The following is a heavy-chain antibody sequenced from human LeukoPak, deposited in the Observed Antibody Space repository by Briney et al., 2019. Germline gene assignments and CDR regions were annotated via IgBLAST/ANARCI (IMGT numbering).Heavy chain of an antibody. CDR1: GYFISSGYY. CDR3: AREGDSNSVGLFDP. D-gene: IGHD6-13*01. V-gene: IGHV4-38-2*02. J-gene: IGHJ5*02. CDR2: IYHSGRT. Sequence: SETLSLTCTVSGYFISSGYYWGWIRQPPGKGLEWIGGIYHSGRTYYNPSLKSRVTISVDTSKNQFSLKLSSVTAADTAGYYCAREGDSNSVGLFDPRGRGTLVTVSS.